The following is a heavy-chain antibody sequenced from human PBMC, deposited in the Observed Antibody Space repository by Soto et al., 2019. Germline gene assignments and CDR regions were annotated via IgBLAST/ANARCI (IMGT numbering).Heavy chain of an antibody. CDR3: ARHTAGGIFTYRGALGF. Sequence: QVQLVESGGGVVQPGRSLRLSCAASGFSFSNYAMYWVRQAPGKGLEWVALISYDGKNEKYAESVRGRFTISRDNSKNTLDLQMSGLRGEDTAVYYCARHTAGGIFTYRGALGFWGQGTLVTVSS. J-gene: IGHJ4*02. CDR1: GFSFSNYA. D-gene: IGHD1-26*01. CDR2: ISYDGKNE. V-gene: IGHV3-30*04.